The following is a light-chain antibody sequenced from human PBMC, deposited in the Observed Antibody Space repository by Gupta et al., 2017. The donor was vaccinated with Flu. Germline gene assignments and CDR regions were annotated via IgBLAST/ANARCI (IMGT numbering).Light chain of an antibody. Sequence: QSALTQPPSVSGSPGQSVTISCTGTSSDVGTYNRVSWYQQPPGTAPKLMIYEVSNLPSGVPDRFSGSKSGNTASLTISGLQGEDEADYYCSSYTSSSTYVFGTGTKVTVL. CDR1: SSDVGTYNR. V-gene: IGLV2-18*02. J-gene: IGLJ1*01. CDR3: SSYTSSSTYV. CDR2: EVS.